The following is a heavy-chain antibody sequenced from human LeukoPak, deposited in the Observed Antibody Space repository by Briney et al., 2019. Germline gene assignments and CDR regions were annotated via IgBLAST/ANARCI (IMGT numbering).Heavy chain of an antibody. D-gene: IGHD5-24*01. CDR2: ISGDQGST. CDR1: GYTFTNYG. CDR3: ARSDLGTITAGPFN. V-gene: IGHV1-18*01. Sequence: GASVKVSCTASGYTFTNYGITWVRQAPGQGLEWMGWISGDQGSTKYAQNFQGRVTMTINTSTSTAYMDLRRLRSDNTAIYFCARSDLGTITAGPFNWGQGTLVAVSS. J-gene: IGHJ4*02.